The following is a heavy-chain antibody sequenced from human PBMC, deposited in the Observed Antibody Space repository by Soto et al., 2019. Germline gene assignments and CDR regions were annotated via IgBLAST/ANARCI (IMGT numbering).Heavy chain of an antibody. CDR2: INAGNGNT. V-gene: IGHV1-3*01. Sequence: ASVRVSSKASGYTFTSSAMHLVRQAPGQRLEWMGWINAGNGNTKYSQKFQGRVTITRDTSASTAYMELSSLRSEDTAVYYCASTYGDYWYFDYWGQGTLVTVSS. J-gene: IGHJ4*02. D-gene: IGHD4-17*01. CDR3: ASTYGDYWYFDY. CDR1: GYTFTSSA.